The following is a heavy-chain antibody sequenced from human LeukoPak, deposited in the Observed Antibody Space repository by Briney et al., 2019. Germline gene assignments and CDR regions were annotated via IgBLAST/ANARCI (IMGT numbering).Heavy chain of an antibody. D-gene: IGHD6-13*01. CDR1: GGSISSYY. CDR2: IYYSGST. CDR3: ASFRADSSSWSFDY. V-gene: IGHV4-59*08. J-gene: IGHJ4*02. Sequence: SETLSLTCTVSGGSISSYYWSWIRQPPGKGLEWIGYIYYSGSTNYNPSLKSRVTISVDTSKNQFSLKLSSVTAADTAVYYCASFRADSSSWSFDYWGQGTLVTVSS.